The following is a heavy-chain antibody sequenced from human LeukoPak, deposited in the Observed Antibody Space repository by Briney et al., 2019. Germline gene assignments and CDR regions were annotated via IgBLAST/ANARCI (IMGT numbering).Heavy chain of an antibody. CDR1: GYTFTSYY. Sequence: ASVKFSCKASGYTFTSYYMHWVRQAPGQGLEGMGIINPSGGSTSYAQKFQGRVNMTRDTSTSTVYMELSSLRSEDTAVYYCASAVAGMGDYFDYWGQGTLVTVSS. CDR2: INPSGGST. V-gene: IGHV1-46*01. D-gene: IGHD6-19*01. J-gene: IGHJ4*02. CDR3: ASAVAGMGDYFDY.